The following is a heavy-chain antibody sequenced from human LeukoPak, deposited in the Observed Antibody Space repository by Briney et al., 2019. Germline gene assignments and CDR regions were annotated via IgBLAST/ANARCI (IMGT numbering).Heavy chain of an antibody. Sequence: GGSLRLSCAASGFTVSRNYMSWVRQAPGKGLEWVSEIYSGGSTYYAASVKGRFSISRDNSKNTVYLQMNSLRVEDTAVYYCARQVGNDYWYFDLWGRGTLVTVSS. CDR1: GFTVSRNY. V-gene: IGHV3-53*01. J-gene: IGHJ2*01. D-gene: IGHD1-26*01. CDR3: ARQVGNDYWYFDL. CDR2: IYSGGST.